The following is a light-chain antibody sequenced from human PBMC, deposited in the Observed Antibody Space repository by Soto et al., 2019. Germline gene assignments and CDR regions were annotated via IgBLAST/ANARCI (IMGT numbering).Light chain of an antibody. J-gene: IGKJ3*01. CDR2: GAS. Sequence: EIVLTQSPATLSLSPGERATLSCRASQSISTYLAWYQQKPGQAPRLLIYGASNRATGIPARFSGSGSGTDFTLTISSLEPEDFAVYYCQQRANWPPVIFGPGTKVDMK. CDR1: QSISTY. V-gene: IGKV3-11*01. CDR3: QQRANWPPVI.